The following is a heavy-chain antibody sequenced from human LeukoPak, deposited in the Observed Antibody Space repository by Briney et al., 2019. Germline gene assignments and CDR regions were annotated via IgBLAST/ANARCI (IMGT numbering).Heavy chain of an antibody. J-gene: IGHJ5*02. CDR1: GDSISSGRHY. CDR3: ARGGLYWFDP. D-gene: IGHD3-10*01. V-gene: IGHV4-61*02. Sequence: SETLSLTCTVSGDSISSGRHYWSWIRQPAGKGLEWIARIHYSGNTKYNPSLNGRLSISVDTSKNQFSLKITPVTAVYTAVYYCARGGLYWFDPWGQGTQVTVSS. CDR2: IHYSGNT.